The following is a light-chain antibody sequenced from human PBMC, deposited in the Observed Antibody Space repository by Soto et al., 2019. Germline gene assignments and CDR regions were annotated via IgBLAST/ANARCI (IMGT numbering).Light chain of an antibody. CDR3: QQSDSTPIT. V-gene: IGKV1-39*01. CDR2: AAS. CDR1: QSISSY. Sequence: DIQMTQSPSSLSASVGDRVTITCRASQSISSYLNWYQQKPGKAPKLLIYAASSLQSGVPSRFSGSGSGTDFTLTISSLQPEDFATYYRQQSDSTPITFGPGTKVDIK. J-gene: IGKJ3*01.